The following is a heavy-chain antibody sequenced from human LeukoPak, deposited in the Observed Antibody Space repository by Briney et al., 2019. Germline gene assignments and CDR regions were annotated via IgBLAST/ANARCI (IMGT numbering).Heavy chain of an antibody. CDR2: IFHNGRT. CDR1: VYSMSRGYF. Sequence: SETLSLTCGVSVYSMSRGYFWGWIRQPPGKRPEWIASIFHNGRTYYSPSLKSRVTIALDTSKSQFSLKLASVTAADTAVYYCAADVLRYFDWPYGFHVWGQGTTVTVSS. D-gene: IGHD3-9*01. V-gene: IGHV4-38-2*01. CDR3: AADVLRYFDWPYGFHV. J-gene: IGHJ3*01.